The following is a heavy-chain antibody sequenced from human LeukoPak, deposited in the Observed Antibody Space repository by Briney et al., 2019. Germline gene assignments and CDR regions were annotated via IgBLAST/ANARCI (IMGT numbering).Heavy chain of an antibody. V-gene: IGHV4-59*01. Sequence: SETLSLTCTGSGASITTYYWTWIRQPPGKGLEWFWYIYHSGSTNYNPSLKSRVTISLDTSRNQFSLRLSSVTAADTAVYFCAREYSTSSEGDYFDYWGQGSLVTVSS. CDR3: AREYSTSSEGDYFDY. CDR1: GASITTYY. J-gene: IGHJ4*02. D-gene: IGHD6-6*01. CDR2: IYHSGST.